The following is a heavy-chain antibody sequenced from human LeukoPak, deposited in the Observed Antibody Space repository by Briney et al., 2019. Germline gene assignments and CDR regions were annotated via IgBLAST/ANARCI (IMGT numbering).Heavy chain of an antibody. J-gene: IGHJ4*02. D-gene: IGHD5-24*01. CDR1: DGSISIYY. Sequence: SETLSLTCTVLDGSISIYYWSWIRQPPGKELEWIEYIYNSGSTNYNPSLKSRVTISADTSKNQFSLKLTSVTAADTAMYYCVRDRELTYWGQGARVTVSS. V-gene: IGHV4-59*01. CDR3: VRDRELTY. CDR2: IYNSGST.